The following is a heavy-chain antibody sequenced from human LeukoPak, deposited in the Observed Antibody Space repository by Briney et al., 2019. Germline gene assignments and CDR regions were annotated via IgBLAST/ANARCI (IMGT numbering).Heavy chain of an antibody. CDR2: MSAYYGKT. CDR3: ARDSGYYLTLYFDY. V-gene: IGHV1-18*01. CDR1: GYTFTSYG. D-gene: IGHD5-12*01. Sequence: ASVTVSCTASGYTFTSYGISWVRQARGPGGEWMGSMSAYYGKTNNVQGLKGRVIMTTDTSTSTAYMKVRRLRSDDTAVYYCARDSGYYLTLYFDYWGQGTMVTVSS. J-gene: IGHJ4*02.